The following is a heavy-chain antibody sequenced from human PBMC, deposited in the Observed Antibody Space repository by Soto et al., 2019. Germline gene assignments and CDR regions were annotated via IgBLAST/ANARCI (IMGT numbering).Heavy chain of an antibody. J-gene: IGHJ4*02. D-gene: IGHD1-26*01. CDR2: IYYSGST. CDR1: GGSISSGGYY. Sequence: SETLSLTCTVSGGSISSGGYYWSWIRQHPGKGLEWIGYIYYSGSTYYNPSLKSRVTISVDTSKNQFSLKLSSVTAADTAVYYCAREIPADDHWVRGSFDYWGQGTLVTVSS. V-gene: IGHV4-31*03. CDR3: AREIPADDHWVRGSFDY.